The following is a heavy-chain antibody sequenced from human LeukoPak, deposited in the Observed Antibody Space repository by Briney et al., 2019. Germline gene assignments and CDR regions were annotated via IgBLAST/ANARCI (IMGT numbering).Heavy chain of an antibody. V-gene: IGHV3-73*01. D-gene: IGHD5-24*01. CDR3: TSLGRDGYNYFDY. Sequence: GGSLRLSCAASGFTFSGSALHWVRQASGKGLEWVGRIRSTANGYATAYAASVKGRFTISRDDSKNTAYLQMNSLKTEDTAVYYCTSLGRDGYNYFDYWGQGTLVTVSS. CDR1: GFTFSGSA. CDR2: IRSTANGYAT. J-gene: IGHJ4*02.